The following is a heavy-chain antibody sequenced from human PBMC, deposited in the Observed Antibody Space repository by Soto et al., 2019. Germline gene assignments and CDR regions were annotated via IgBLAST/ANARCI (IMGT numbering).Heavy chain of an antibody. J-gene: IGHJ4*02. CDR1: GFNFKKFA. V-gene: IGHV3-23*01. Sequence: EVQLLESGGGVVQPGGSLRLSCVASGFNFKKFAMAWVRQAAGEGLEWVSGISCCGGSASYADSVKGRFSIARDDSKNTVSLQFNRLRVEDTAQYYCAKADGKKWLIPHLDNWGQGTLVTVS. CDR2: ISCCGGSA. CDR3: AKADGKKWLIPHLDN. D-gene: IGHD6-19*01.